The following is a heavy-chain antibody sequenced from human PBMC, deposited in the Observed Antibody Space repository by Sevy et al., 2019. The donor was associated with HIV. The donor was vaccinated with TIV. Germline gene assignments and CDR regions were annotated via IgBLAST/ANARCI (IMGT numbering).Heavy chain of an antibody. D-gene: IGHD2-2*01. Sequence: GGSLRLSCAASGFTFSSYSMNWVRQAPGKGLEWVSSISSSSSYIYYADSVKGRFTISRDNAKNSLYLQMNSLRAEDTAVYYCARDGGLVPAAQYYYGMDVWGQRTTVTVSS. J-gene: IGHJ6*02. V-gene: IGHV3-21*01. CDR1: GFTFSSYS. CDR3: ARDGGLVPAAQYYYGMDV. CDR2: ISSSSSYI.